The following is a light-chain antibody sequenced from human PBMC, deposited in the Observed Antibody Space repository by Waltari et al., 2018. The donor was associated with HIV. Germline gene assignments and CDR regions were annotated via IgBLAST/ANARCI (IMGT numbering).Light chain of an antibody. Sequence: QSVLTQPPSASGTPGQRVTISCSGSSSNIGSHPVNWYQQLPGTAPKVLIYSNNQRPSGVPDRVSGSKSGTSASLALSGLQSEDEADYYCATWDDSLNGSVFGGGTKLTVL. V-gene: IGLV1-44*01. CDR2: SNN. J-gene: IGLJ2*01. CDR1: SSNIGSHP. CDR3: ATWDDSLNGSV.